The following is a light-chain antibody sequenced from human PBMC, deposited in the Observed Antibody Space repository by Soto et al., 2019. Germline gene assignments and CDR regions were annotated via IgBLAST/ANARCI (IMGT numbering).Light chain of an antibody. CDR2: AAS. CDR1: QSISSY. J-gene: IGKJ4*01. Sequence: DIQMTQSPSSLSASVGDRVTITCRASQSISSYLNWYQQKPGKAPKLLIYAASSLQSVVPSRFSGSESGTDFTLTISSLQPEDFATYYCQQSYSTPPTFGGGTKVEIK. V-gene: IGKV1-39*01. CDR3: QQSYSTPPT.